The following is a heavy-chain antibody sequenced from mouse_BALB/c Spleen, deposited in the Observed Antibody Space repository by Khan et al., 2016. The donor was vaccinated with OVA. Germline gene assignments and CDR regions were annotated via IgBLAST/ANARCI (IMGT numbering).Heavy chain of an antibody. CDR1: GFTFSSFA. V-gene: IGHV5-9-1*01. J-gene: IGHJ3*01. CDR3: ANGNYGWFAY. D-gene: IGHD2-1*01. CDR2: ISSAGTYT. Sequence: EVELVESGGGLVKPGGSLKLSCAASGFTFSSFAMPWVRQTPEKRLEWVATISSAGTYTYYPDSVKGRFTISRDNAKNTLYLQMNSLRSEDTAMYYCANGNYGWFAYWGQGTLVTVSA.